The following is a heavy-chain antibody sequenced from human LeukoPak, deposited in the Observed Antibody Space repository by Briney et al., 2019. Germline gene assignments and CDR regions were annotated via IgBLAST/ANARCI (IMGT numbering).Heavy chain of an antibody. V-gene: IGHV4-4*07. J-gene: IGHJ6*03. CDR2: IYTSGTT. Sequence: SETLSLTCTVSGGSISSYYWSWIRQPAGKGLEWIGRIYTSGTTDYNPSLKSRVSMSVDTSRNQFSLNLNSVTAADTAVYYCVRDTRYDMDVWGKGTTVTVSS. CDR3: VRDTRYDMDV. CDR1: GGSISSYY.